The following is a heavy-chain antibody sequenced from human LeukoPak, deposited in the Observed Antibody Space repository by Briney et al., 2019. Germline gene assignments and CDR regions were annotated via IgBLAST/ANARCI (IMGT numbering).Heavy chain of an antibody. J-gene: IGHJ3*02. Sequence: PGGSLRLSCAASGFTSSNAWMTWVRQAPGKGLEWVGRIKSKTDGGTTDYAAPVKRRFTISRDDSKKTLYLQMSSMKTEETAVYSCTTVAMVRGEGGFDIWGQGTMVSVSS. CDR3: TTVAMVRGEGGFDI. CDR2: IKSKTDGGTT. D-gene: IGHD3-10*01. V-gene: IGHV3-15*01. CDR1: GFTSSNAW.